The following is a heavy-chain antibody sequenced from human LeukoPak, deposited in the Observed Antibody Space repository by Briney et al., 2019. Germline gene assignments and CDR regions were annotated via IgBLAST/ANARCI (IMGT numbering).Heavy chain of an antibody. CDR3: ATTSILTMVRGVFDY. V-gene: IGHV4-4*07. J-gene: IGHJ4*02. CDR2: IYTSGST. CDR1: GGSISSYY. Sequence: SETLSLTCTVSGGSISSYYWSWIRQPAGKGLEWIGRIYTSGSTNYNPSLKSRVTISVDTSKNQFSLKLSSVTAADTAVYYCATTSILTMVRGVFDYWGQGTLVTVSS. D-gene: IGHD3-10*01.